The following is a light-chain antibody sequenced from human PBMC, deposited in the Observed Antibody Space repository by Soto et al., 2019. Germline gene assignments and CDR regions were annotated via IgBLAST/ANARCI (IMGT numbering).Light chain of an antibody. CDR1: QSIGAS. CDR2: KAS. CDR3: QQYNSSPLT. V-gene: IGKV1-5*03. J-gene: IGKJ4*01. Sequence: DIQMTQSPSTLYASVGDRVTITCRASQSIGASLAWFQQKPGKAPNLLIYKASSLESGVPTRFSGSGSGTVFTLTISTLQPDDFATYYCQQYNSSPLTFGGCTKVEI.